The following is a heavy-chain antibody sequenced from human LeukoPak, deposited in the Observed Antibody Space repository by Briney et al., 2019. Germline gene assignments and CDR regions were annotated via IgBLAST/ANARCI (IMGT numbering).Heavy chain of an antibody. CDR3: ARGYYDYVWGSYRQGAFDI. Sequence: GGSLRLSCEASGFTFSSYSMNWVRQAPGKGLEWVSSISSSSSYIYYADSVKGRFTISRDNAKNSLYLQMNSLRAEDTAVYYCARGYYDYVWGSYRQGAFDIWGQGTMVTVSS. J-gene: IGHJ3*02. D-gene: IGHD3-16*02. CDR1: GFTFSSYS. V-gene: IGHV3-21*01. CDR2: ISSSSSYI.